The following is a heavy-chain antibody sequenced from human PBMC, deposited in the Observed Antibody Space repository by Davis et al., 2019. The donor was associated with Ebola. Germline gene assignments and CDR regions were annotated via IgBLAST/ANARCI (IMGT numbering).Heavy chain of an antibody. D-gene: IGHD3-16*01. CDR1: GFTFSSYA. J-gene: IGHJ4*02. CDR2: ISYDGSNK. CDR3: ARGPERDLRGGSDY. V-gene: IGHV3-30-3*01. Sequence: GESLKISCAASGFTFSSYAMHWVRQAPGKGLEWVAVISYDGSNKYYADSVKGRFTISRDNSKNTLYLQMNSLRAEDTAVYYCARGPERDLRGGSDYWGQGTLVTVSS.